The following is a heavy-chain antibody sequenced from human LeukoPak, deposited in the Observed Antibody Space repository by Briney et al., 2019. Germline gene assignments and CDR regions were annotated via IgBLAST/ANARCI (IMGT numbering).Heavy chain of an antibody. D-gene: IGHD1-7*01. V-gene: IGHV1-8*01. J-gene: IGHJ6*02. Sequence: GASVKVSCKASGYTFTSYDINWVRQATGQGLEWMGWMNPNIGYTGYAQKFRGRVTMTRNTSISTAYMELSTLSSDDTAIYYCARTFTGTYYYDGMDVWGQGTTVTVSS. CDR3: ARTFTGTYYYDGMDV. CDR1: GYTFTSYD. CDR2: MNPNIGYT.